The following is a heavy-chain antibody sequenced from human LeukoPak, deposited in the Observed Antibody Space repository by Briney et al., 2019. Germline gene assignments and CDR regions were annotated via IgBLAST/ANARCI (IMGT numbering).Heavy chain of an antibody. CDR2: ISAYNGNT. V-gene: IGHV1-18*01. CDR3: ARESAWELLRYAFDI. J-gene: IGHJ3*02. Sequence: GASVKVSCKASGYTFTSYGISWVRQAPGQGLEWMGWISAYNGNTNYAQKLQGRVTMTTDTSTSTAYMELRSLRSDDTAVYYCARESAWELLRYAFDIWGQGTMVTVSS. D-gene: IGHD1-26*01. CDR1: GYTFTSYG.